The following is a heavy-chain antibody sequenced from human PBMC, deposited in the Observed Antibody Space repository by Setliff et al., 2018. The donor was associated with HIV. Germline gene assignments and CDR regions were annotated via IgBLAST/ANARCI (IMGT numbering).Heavy chain of an antibody. V-gene: IGHV1-69*13. CDR2: IIPIFNTA. Sequence: GASVKVSCKASGGTFSLYAINWVRQAPGQGLEWMGGIIPIFNTANYAQKFQGRVTITADGSTSTAYMELSSLRSEDTAVYYCARGGVYYYDSSGWSMDYWGQGTLVTVSS. CDR3: ARGGVYYYDSSGWSMDY. J-gene: IGHJ4*02. CDR1: GGTFSLYA. D-gene: IGHD3-22*01.